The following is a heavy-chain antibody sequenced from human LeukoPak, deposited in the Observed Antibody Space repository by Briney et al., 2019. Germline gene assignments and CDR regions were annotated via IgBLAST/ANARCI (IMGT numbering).Heavy chain of an antibody. V-gene: IGHV3-23*01. CDR2: ISGSGGST. Sequence: PGGSLRPSCAASGFTFPDSAMSWVRQAPGKGLEWVSAISGSGGSTYYADSVKGRFTISRDNSKNTLYLQMNSLRAEDTAVYYCAKDYSSSYQWGQGTLVTVSS. CDR3: AKDYSSSYQ. D-gene: IGHD6-13*01. CDR1: GFTFPDSA. J-gene: IGHJ1*01.